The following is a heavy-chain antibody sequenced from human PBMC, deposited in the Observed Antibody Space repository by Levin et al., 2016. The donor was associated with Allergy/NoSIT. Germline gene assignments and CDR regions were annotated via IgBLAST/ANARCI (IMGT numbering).Heavy chain of an antibody. Sequence: GESLKISCAASRFPFRDYYMSWIRQAPGKGLEWVSYISSSSTYTNSADSVKGRFTISRDNAKNSLYLQMNSLRSEDTAVYYCARVRVHGAGYYFDSWGQGTLVTVSS. D-gene: IGHD5-12*01. CDR3: ARVRVHGAGYYFDS. CDR2: ISSSSTYT. CDR1: RFPFRDYY. V-gene: IGHV3-11*06. J-gene: IGHJ4*02.